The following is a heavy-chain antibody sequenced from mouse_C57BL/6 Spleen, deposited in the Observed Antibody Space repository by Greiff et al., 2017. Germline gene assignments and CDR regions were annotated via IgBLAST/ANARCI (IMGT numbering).Heavy chain of an antibody. CDR1: GYTFTSYD. CDR3: ARENDYDEAWFAY. Sequence: QVQLKQSGPELVKPGASVKLSCKASGYTFTSYDINWVKQRPGQGLEWIGWIYPRDGSTKYNEKFKGKATLTVDTSSSTAYMELHSLTSEDSAVYFCARENDYDEAWFAYWGQGTLVTVSA. CDR2: IYPRDGST. J-gene: IGHJ3*01. D-gene: IGHD2-4*01. V-gene: IGHV1-85*01.